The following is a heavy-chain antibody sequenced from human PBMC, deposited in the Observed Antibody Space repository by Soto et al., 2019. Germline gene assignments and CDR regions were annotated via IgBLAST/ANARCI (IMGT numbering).Heavy chain of an antibody. CDR2: ISSSSSYI. CDR3: ARAGPNWGMDV. CDR1: GFTFSSYS. Sequence: PGGSLRLSCAASGFTFSSYSVNWVRQAPGKGLEWVSSISSSSSYIYYADSVKGRFTISRDNAKNSLYLQMNSLRAEDTAVYYCARAGPNWGMDVWGQGTTVTVSS. J-gene: IGHJ6*02. D-gene: IGHD7-27*01. V-gene: IGHV3-21*01.